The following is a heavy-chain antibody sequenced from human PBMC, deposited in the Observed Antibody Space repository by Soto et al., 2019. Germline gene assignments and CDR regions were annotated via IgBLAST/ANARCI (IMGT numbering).Heavy chain of an antibody. CDR3: WGEGFGMDA. V-gene: IGHV5-10-1*01. Sequence: PGESLKISCTGSGFSFANYWINWVRQMPGKGLEWMGRIDPSESYSNYSPSFQGHVTISADKSINTAYLQWSSLKASDTAMYYCWGEGFGMDAWGQGSRVTVSS. CDR2: IDPSESYS. J-gene: IGHJ6*02. D-gene: IGHD3-16*01. CDR1: GFSFANYW.